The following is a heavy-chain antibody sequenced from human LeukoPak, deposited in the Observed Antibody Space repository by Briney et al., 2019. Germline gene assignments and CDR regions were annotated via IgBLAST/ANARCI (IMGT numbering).Heavy chain of an antibody. CDR2: ISWISGSI. CDR3: AKGHTYGLGESYLDF. CDR1: GYTFDDYA. Sequence: GGSLRLSCEASGYTFDDYAMHWVRQAPGKGLEWVSAISWISGSIGYADSVKGRFTISRDNGKNSLYLQMNSLRTEDTALYYCAKGHTYGLGESYLDFWGQGTLVSVSS. J-gene: IGHJ4*02. V-gene: IGHV3-9*01. D-gene: IGHD5-18*01.